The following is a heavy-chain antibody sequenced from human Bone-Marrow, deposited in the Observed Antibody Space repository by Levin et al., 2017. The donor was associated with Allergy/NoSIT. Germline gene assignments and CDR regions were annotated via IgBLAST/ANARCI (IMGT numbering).Heavy chain of an antibody. V-gene: IGHV3-72*01. Sequence: GGSLRLSCAASGFTFSEHYFDWVRQASGKGLEWVGRSKNRALGYTTDYAASVEGRFTISRDDSTNSLYLQMNSLRIDDTAVYYCVRDLAYGGNIRFDYWGQGTLVTVSS. J-gene: IGHJ4*02. CDR2: SKNRALGYTT. CDR3: VRDLAYGGNIRFDY. D-gene: IGHD4-23*01. CDR1: GFTFSEHY.